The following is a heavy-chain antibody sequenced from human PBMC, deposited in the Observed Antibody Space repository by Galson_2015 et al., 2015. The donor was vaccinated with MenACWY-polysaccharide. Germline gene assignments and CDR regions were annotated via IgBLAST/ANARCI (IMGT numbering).Heavy chain of an antibody. D-gene: IGHD4/OR15-4a*01. CDR3: ARHGCSLYMDV. CDR1: GGSISNNGYY. J-gene: IGHJ6*03. V-gene: IGHV4-39*01. CDR2: MYYTGST. Sequence: SETLSLTCTVFGGSISNNGYYWGWLRQPPGKGLEWIGTMYYTGSTYYNPSLKSRVTLSIDTSSKKQFSLKLSSVTAADTAVYYCARHGCSLYMDVWGKGTTVTVSS.